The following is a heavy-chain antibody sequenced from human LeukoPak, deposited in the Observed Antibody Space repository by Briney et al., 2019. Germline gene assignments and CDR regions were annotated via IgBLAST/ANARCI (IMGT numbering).Heavy chain of an antibody. V-gene: IGHV3-7*01. D-gene: IGHD3-9*01. Sequence: PGGSLRLSCAASGFTFSSYWMTWVRQAPGKGLERVAHIKQDGSEIYYVDSVKGRFTISRDNAKNSLCLQMNSLRAEDTAVYYCARMTGYYTNFDCWGQGTLVTVSS. CDR3: ARMTGYYTNFDC. CDR1: GFTFSSYW. CDR2: IKQDGSEI. J-gene: IGHJ4*02.